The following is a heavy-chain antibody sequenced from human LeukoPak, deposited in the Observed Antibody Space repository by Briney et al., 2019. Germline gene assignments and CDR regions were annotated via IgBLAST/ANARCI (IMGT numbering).Heavy chain of an antibody. J-gene: IGHJ3*02. CDR1: GFTFSSYW. CDR3: ARDSSGSYYDAFDI. D-gene: IGHD1-26*01. V-gene: IGHV3-7*01. Sequence: PGGSLRLSCAASGFTFSSYWMSWVRQAPGKGLEWVANIKQGGSEKYYVDSVKGRFTISRDNAKNSLYLQVNSLRAEDTAVYYCARDSSGSYYDAFDIWGQGTMVTVSS. CDR2: IKQGGSEK.